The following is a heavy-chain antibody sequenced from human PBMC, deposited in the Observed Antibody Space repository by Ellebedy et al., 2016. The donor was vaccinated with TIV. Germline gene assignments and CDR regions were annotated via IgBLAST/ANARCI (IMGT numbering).Heavy chain of an antibody. CDR3: ARRGSYGDYAVQINSWFDR. CDR2: IYQDGSNQ. CDR1: GFSFRSYW. J-gene: IGHJ5*02. Sequence: PGGSLRLSCVASGFSFRSYWMSWVRQAPGKGLEWVANIYQDGSNQYYVDSGKGRFTISRDNANKSLFLQINSLRGEDTAVYYCARRGSYGDYAVQINSWFDRWGRGTLVTVSS. V-gene: IGHV3-7*01. D-gene: IGHD4-17*01.